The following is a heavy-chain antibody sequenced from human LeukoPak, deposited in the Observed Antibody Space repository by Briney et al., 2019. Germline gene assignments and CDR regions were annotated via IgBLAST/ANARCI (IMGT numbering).Heavy chain of an antibody. CDR3: ARTTTVTREYFQH. Sequence: SVKVSCKASGGTFSSYTISWVRQAPGQGLEWMGRIIPILGIANYAQKFQGRVTITADKSTSTAYMELSSLRSEDTAAYYCARTTTVTREYFQHWGQGTLVTVSS. V-gene: IGHV1-69*02. CDR2: IIPILGIA. D-gene: IGHD4-11*01. J-gene: IGHJ1*01. CDR1: GGTFSSYT.